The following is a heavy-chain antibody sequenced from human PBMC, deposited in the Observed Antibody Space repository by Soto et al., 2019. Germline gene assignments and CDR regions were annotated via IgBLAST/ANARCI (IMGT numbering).Heavy chain of an antibody. D-gene: IGHD3-22*01. J-gene: IGHJ6*02. CDR1: GGTFSNYA. CDR3: ARGQRGYETRVYDRMDV. CDR2: IIPVFGTT. Sequence: QVQLVQSGAEVKKPGSSVKVSCKASGGTFSNYAISWVRQAPGQGPEWMGGIIPVFGTTNYAQKFQGRVTFTAEESTSTAYMELSSLRSEDTAVYFCARGQRGYETRVYDRMDVWGQGTTVTVSS. V-gene: IGHV1-69*01.